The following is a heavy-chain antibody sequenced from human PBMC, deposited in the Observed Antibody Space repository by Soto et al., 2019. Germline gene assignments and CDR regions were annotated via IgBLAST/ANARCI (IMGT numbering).Heavy chain of an antibody. V-gene: IGHV4-59*01. Sequence: SETLSLTCTVSGGSISSYYWSWIRQPPGKGLEWIGYVYYSGSTNYNPSLKSRVTISVDTSKNQFSLKLSSVTAADTAVYYCARASSRGTTVVTAWGLFDYWGQGTLVTVSS. CDR1: GGSISSYY. D-gene: IGHD4-17*01. CDR3: ARASSRGTTVVTAWGLFDY. CDR2: VYYSGST. J-gene: IGHJ4*02.